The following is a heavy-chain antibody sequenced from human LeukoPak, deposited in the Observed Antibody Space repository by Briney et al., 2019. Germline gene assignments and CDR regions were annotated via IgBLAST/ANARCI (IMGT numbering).Heavy chain of an antibody. D-gene: IGHD3-3*01. Sequence: ASVTVSCKASGYTFTSYGISWVRQAPGQGLEWMGWISAYNGNTNYAQKLQGRVTMTTDTSTSTAYMELRSLRSDDTAVYYCARDYDLSYYYYGMDVWGQGTTVTVSS. CDR2: ISAYNGNT. CDR1: GYTFTSYG. J-gene: IGHJ6*02. CDR3: ARDYDLSYYYYGMDV. V-gene: IGHV1-18*01.